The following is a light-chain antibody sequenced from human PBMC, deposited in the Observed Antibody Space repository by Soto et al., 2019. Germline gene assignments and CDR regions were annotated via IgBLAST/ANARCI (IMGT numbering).Light chain of an antibody. CDR1: SSNIGARYD. CDR3: QSYDSSLSGVV. J-gene: IGLJ2*01. CDR2: GNN. V-gene: IGLV1-40*01. Sequence: QSVLTQPPSVSGAPGQRVTISCTGTSSNIGARYDVHWYQQLPGTAPKLLIYGNNNRPSGVPGRFSGSKSGTSASLAITGLQAEDEADYYCQSYDSSLSGVVFGGGTKVTVL.